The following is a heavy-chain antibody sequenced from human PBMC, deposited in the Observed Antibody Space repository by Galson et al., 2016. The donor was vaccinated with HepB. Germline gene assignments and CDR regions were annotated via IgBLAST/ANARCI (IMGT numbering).Heavy chain of an antibody. D-gene: IGHD1-26*01. Sequence: SLRLSCAVSGFTLSTSSMSWVRQAPGKGLEWVSTISADASRRYYATSVKGRFTFSRDESKTTLFLQMNSLGVEDTAIYYCAKGGSYYPVWGQGTLVTVSS. J-gene: IGHJ4*02. CDR1: GFTLSTSS. V-gene: IGHV3-23*01. CDR2: ISADASRR. CDR3: AKGGSYYPV.